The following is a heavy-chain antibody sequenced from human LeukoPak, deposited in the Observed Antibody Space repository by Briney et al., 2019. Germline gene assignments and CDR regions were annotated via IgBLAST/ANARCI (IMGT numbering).Heavy chain of an antibody. Sequence: TGGSLRLSCAASGFTFSNYAMSWVRQAPGKGLEWVSGISGGGGTTSYADSVKGRFTISRDNSKNTLFLQMNSLRADDTAVYYCAKDPSYEWGQGTLVTVSS. D-gene: IGHD3-22*01. J-gene: IGHJ4*02. CDR1: GFTFSNYA. CDR3: AKDPSYE. CDR2: ISGGGGTT. V-gene: IGHV3-23*01.